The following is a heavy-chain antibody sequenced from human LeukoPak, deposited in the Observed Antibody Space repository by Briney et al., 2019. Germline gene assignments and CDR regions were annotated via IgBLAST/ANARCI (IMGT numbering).Heavy chain of an antibody. V-gene: IGHV2-5*01. D-gene: IGHD3-16*01. Sequence: SGPTLVKPTQTLTLTCTFSGFSLSTSGVGVGWIRQPPGKALEWLALIYWNDDKRYSPSLKSRLTITKDTSKNQVVLTMTNMDPVDTATYYCAHRPGELAMVKGSYFDYWGQGTLVTVSS. CDR3: AHRPGELAMVKGSYFDY. CDR1: GFSLSTSGVG. J-gene: IGHJ4*02. CDR2: IYWNDDK.